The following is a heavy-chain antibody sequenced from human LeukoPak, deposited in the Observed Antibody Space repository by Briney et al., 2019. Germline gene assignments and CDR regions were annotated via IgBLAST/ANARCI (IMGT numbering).Heavy chain of an antibody. Sequence: GGSLRLSCAASGFTFSTYSMNWVRQAPGKGLEWVSYISSGSGTIYYADSVKGRFTISRDNAKNSLYLQMNSLRAEDTAVYYCARRDYGDFRAFDIWGQGTMVTVSS. J-gene: IGHJ3*02. CDR2: ISSGSGTI. CDR3: ARRDYGDFRAFDI. CDR1: GFTFSTYS. V-gene: IGHV3-48*04. D-gene: IGHD4-17*01.